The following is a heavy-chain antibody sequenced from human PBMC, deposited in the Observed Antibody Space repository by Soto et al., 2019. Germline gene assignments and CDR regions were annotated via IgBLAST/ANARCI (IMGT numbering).Heavy chain of an antibody. D-gene: IGHD6-13*01. J-gene: IGHJ2*01. CDR3: TIRIEAATGTGGYFDL. CDR1: GFTFSGSA. V-gene: IGHV3-73*02. CDR2: IRSKANSYAT. Sequence: EVQLVESGGGLVQPGGSLKLSCAASGFTFSGSAMHWVRQASGKGLEWVGRIRSKANSYATAYAASVKGRFTISRDDSENPAYLQMNRMNTEDTAVYDCTIRIEAATGTGGYFDLWGRGTLVTVSS.